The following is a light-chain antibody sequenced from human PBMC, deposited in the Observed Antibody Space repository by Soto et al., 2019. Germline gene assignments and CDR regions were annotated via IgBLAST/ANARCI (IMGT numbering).Light chain of an antibody. CDR3: QSYDTSLSGVI. Sequence: QSVLTQPPSASGAPGQTITMSCTGSSSNIGAGYDVHWYQQIPGAAPRLLIYADNNRPSGVPDRFSASKSGTSASLAITGLQGEDEANSYCQSYDTSLSGVIFGAGTKLTVL. CDR1: SSNIGAGYD. V-gene: IGLV1-40*01. CDR2: ADN. J-gene: IGLJ2*01.